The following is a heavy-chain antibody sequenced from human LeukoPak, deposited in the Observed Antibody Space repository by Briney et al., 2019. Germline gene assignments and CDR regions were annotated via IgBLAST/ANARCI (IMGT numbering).Heavy chain of an antibody. D-gene: IGHD6-13*01. V-gene: IGHV1-18*01. CDR2: ISTYTGNT. J-gene: IGHJ4*02. CDR3: GRDTPAQQLVPDY. Sequence: ASVKVSCKASGYTFTSYGISWVRQAPGQGLEWMGWISTYTGNTNYAQKLRGRVTMTTDTSTSTAYMELRSLRSDDTAVYYCGRDTPAQQLVPDYWGQGTLVTVSS. CDR1: GYTFTSYG.